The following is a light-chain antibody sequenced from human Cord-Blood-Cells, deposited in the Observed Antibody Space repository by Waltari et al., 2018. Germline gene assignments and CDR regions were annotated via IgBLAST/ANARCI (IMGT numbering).Light chain of an antibody. CDR3: CAYAGSSTWV. CDR2: EGS. CDR1: SSDVGSYNL. Sequence: QSALTPPASVSGSPGQSITISCTGTSSDVGSYNLVSWYQQHPGKAPKLMIYEGSKRPSGVSNRVSGSKSGNTASLTISGLQAEDEADYYCCAYAGSSTWVFGGGTKLTVL. J-gene: IGLJ3*02. V-gene: IGLV2-23*01.